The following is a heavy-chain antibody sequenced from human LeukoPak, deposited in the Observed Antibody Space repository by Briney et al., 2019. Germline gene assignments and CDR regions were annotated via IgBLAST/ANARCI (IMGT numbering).Heavy chain of an antibody. V-gene: IGHV3-7*01. Sequence: PGDSLRLSCAASGFTFTKYWMTWVRQAPGKGLEWVGSIKQDGSDKNYMDSVKGRFTISRDNTKNSVYLQMSSLRAEDTAVYYCAREVWGPECWGQGTLVTVSS. CDR3: AREVWGPEC. CDR1: GFTFTKYW. CDR2: IKQDGSDK. D-gene: IGHD1-14*01. J-gene: IGHJ4*02.